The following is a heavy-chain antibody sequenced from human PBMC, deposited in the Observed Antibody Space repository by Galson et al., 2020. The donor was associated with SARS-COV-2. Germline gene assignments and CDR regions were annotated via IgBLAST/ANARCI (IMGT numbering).Heavy chain of an antibody. J-gene: IGHJ4*02. CDR2: ISASGGTT. V-gene: IGHV3-23*01. Sequence: GGSLRLSCAASGFTFSSYAMSWVRQAPGKGLEWASGISASGGTTYSADSVKGRFTISRDNSKNTLYLEMNSLTAEATAIYYCAKQRPYSASWYEFDYWGQGTLVTVSS. CDR3: AKQRPYSASWYEFDY. CDR1: GFTFSSYA. D-gene: IGHD6-13*01.